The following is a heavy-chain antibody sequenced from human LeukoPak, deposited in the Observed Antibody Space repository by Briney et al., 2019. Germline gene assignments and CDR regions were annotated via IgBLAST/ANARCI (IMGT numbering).Heavy chain of an antibody. Sequence: SETPSLTCTVSGGSISNYYWSWIRQPPGKGLEWIGYIYYSGSTNYNPSLKSRVTISVDTSKNQFSLKLSSVTAADTAVYYCARERGALSFDYWGQGTLVTVSS. J-gene: IGHJ4*02. D-gene: IGHD5-12*01. V-gene: IGHV4-59*01. CDR3: ARERGALSFDY. CDR2: IYYSGST. CDR1: GGSISNYY.